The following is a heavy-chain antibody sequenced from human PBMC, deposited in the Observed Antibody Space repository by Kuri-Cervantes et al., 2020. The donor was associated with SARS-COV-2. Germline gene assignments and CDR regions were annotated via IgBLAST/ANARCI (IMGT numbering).Heavy chain of an antibody. J-gene: IGHJ5*02. CDR1: GYSFTSYW. CDR3: ARQGSTSSYHWFDP. D-gene: IGHD2/OR15-2a*01. Sequence: KVSCKGSGYSFTSYWISWVRQMPGKGLEWMGRIDPSDSYTNYSPSFQGHVTISADKSISTAYLQWSSLKASDTAMYYCARQGSTSSYHWFDPWGQGTLVTVSS. CDR2: IDPSDSYT. V-gene: IGHV5-10-1*01.